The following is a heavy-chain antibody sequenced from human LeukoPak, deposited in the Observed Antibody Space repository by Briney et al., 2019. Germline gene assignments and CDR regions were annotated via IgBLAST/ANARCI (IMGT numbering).Heavy chain of an antibody. CDR2: INIGGTNT. CDR3: STDGAGFDT. J-gene: IGHJ5*02. V-gene: IGHV3-11*01. Sequence: GGSLRLSCAASGFTFIDYYMSWIRQAPGKGLEWLSYINIGGTNTHYADSVKGRFTISRDNAKKSLYLEMNNLRAEDTAVYYCSTDGAGFDTWGQGVPVPVSS. CDR1: GFTFIDYY.